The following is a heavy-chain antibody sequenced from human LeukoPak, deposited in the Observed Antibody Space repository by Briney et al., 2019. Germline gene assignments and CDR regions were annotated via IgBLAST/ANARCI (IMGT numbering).Heavy chain of an antibody. D-gene: IGHD3-10*01. Sequence: GASVKASCKASGYTFTSYDINWVRQATGQGLEWMGWMNPNRGNTGYAQKFKGRVTMTRNTSISTVYMELSGLRADDTAVYYCAGGADLGGWGSYYGPPHFDYWGQGTLVTVSS. CDR3: AGGADLGGWGSYYGPPHFDY. CDR1: GYTFTSYD. CDR2: MNPNRGNT. V-gene: IGHV1-8*01. J-gene: IGHJ4*02.